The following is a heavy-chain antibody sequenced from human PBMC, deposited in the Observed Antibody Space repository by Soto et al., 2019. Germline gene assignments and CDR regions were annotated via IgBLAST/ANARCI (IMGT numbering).Heavy chain of an antibody. CDR1: GGKVSRYG. CDR2: ISYDGSNK. Sequence: EGCGGKVSRYGRQWDHQTKGKGLEWVAVISYDGSNKYYADSVKGRFTISRDNSKNTLYLQMNSLRAEDTAVYYCASYLRYSSRALAFDILGQGTIVT. CDR3: ASYLRYSSRALAFDI. J-gene: IGHJ3*02. D-gene: IGHD6-13*01. V-gene: IGHV3-30-3*01.